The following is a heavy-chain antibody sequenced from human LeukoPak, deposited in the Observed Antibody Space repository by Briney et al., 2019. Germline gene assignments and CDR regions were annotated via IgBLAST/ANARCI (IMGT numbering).Heavy chain of an antibody. Sequence: SETLSLTCAVYGGSFSGYYWSWIRQPPGKGLEWIGEINHSGSTNYNPSLKSRVTMSVDTSKNQFSLKLSSVIAAGTAVYYCASRNRITVFGVITEYYMDVWGKGTTVTVSS. CDR2: INHSGST. V-gene: IGHV4-34*01. CDR3: ASRNRITVFGVITEYYMDV. CDR1: GGSFSGYY. D-gene: IGHD3-3*01. J-gene: IGHJ6*03.